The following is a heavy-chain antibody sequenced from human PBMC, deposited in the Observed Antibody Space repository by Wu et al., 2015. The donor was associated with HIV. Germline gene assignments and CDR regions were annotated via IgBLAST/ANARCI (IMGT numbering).Heavy chain of an antibody. Sequence: QVQLVQSGTEMKKSGASMKVSCKTSGYTFTGYYIHWVRQAPGRGLEWMGWINPNNGDTNFAQSFKDRVSMTRDTSTTTVNLVLANLRNDDTATYYCARDWLYQVIFGDFYLDIWGNGTTIIVS. CDR1: GYTFTGYY. V-gene: IGHV1-2*02. D-gene: IGHD3-3*02. CDR3: ARDWLYQVIFGDFYLDI. J-gene: IGHJ6*03. CDR2: INPNNGDT.